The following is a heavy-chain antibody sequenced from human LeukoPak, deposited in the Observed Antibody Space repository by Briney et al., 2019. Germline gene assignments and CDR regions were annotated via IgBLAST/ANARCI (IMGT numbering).Heavy chain of an antibody. D-gene: IGHD2-2*01. J-gene: IGHJ5*02. V-gene: IGHV1-2*02. CDR2: INPNSGGT. Sequence: ASVKVSCKASGYTFTGYYMHWVRQAPGQGLEWMGWINPNSGGTNYAQKFQGRVTMTRDTSISTAYMELSRLRSDDTAVYYCARGYCSSNSCSYNWFDPWGQGTLVTVSS. CDR1: GYTFTGYY. CDR3: ARGYCSSNSCSYNWFDP.